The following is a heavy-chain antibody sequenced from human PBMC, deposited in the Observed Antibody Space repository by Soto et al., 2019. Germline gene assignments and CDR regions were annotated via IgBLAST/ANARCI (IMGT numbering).Heavy chain of an antibody. CDR1: GFTFSSYA. CDR2: ISGSGGST. V-gene: IGHV3-23*01. D-gene: IGHD5-18*01. Sequence: GGSLRLSCAASGFTFSSYAMSWVRQAPGRGLEWVSAISGSGGSTYYADSVKGRFTISRDNSKNTLYLQMNSLRAEDTAVYYCAKDQALNTAMDNWGQGTLVTVSS. CDR3: AKDQALNTAMDN. J-gene: IGHJ4*02.